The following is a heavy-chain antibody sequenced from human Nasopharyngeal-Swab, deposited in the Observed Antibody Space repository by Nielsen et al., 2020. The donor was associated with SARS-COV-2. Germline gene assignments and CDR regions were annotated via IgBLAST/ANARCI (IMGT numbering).Heavy chain of an antibody. D-gene: IGHD3-3*01. CDR2: IYHSGST. CDR3: ARAWRITIFGVVNHFDY. V-gene: IGHV4-4*02. Sequence: GSLRLSCAVSGGSISSSNWLSWVRQPPGKGLEWIGEIYHSGSTNYNPSLKSRVTISVDTSKNQLSLKLSSVTAADTAVYYCARAWRITIFGVVNHFDYWGQGTLVTVSS. CDR1: GGSISSSNW. J-gene: IGHJ4*02.